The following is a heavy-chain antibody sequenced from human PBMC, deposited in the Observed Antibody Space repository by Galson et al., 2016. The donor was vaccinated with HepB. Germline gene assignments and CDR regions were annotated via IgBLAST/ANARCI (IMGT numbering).Heavy chain of an antibody. CDR1: GFTFSSYS. CDR2: ISYSSSYM. D-gene: IGHD6-19*01. J-gene: IGHJ4*02. V-gene: IGHV3-21*01. Sequence: SLRLSCAASGFTFSSYSMHWVRQAPGKRLEWVSSISYSSSYMPYADAVKGRFTISRDNSKNTLYLQMSSLRPEDTAVYYCVKIGGSGWYDYWGQGTLVTVSS. CDR3: VKIGGSGWYDY.